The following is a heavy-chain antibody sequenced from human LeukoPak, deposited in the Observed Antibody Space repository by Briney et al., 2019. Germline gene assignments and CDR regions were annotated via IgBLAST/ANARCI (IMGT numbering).Heavy chain of an antibody. V-gene: IGHV1-2*02. CDR1: GYTFTGYY. Sequence: ASVKVSCKASGYTFTGYYMHWVRQAPGRGLEWMGWINPNSGGTNYAQKFQGRVTVTRDTSISTAYMELSRLRSDDTAVYYCARVGYCSSTSCYTGDYWGQGTLVTVSS. CDR2: INPNSGGT. CDR3: ARVGYCSSTSCYTGDY. J-gene: IGHJ4*02. D-gene: IGHD2-2*02.